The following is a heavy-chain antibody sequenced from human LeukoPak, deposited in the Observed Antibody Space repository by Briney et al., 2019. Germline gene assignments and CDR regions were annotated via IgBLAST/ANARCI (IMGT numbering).Heavy chain of an antibody. J-gene: IGHJ4*02. Sequence: GGSMRLSCAASGFTFSSYWMHWVRHAPGEGLVWVSRIHSDGSTTSYADSVKGRFTISRDNANNTLYLQMNSLRAEDTAVYYCARGGSTRADYWGQGTLVTVSS. CDR3: ARGGSTRADY. V-gene: IGHV3-74*01. D-gene: IGHD6-13*01. CDR2: IHSDGSTT. CDR1: GFTFSSYW.